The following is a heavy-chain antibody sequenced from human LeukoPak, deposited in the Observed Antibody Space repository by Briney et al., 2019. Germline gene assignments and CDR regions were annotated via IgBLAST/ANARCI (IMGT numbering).Heavy chain of an antibody. CDR3: ARVGYLKRYNWNYVPFDY. Sequence: SETLSLTCAVYGGSFSGYYWSWIRQPPGKGLEWIGEINHSGSTNYNPSLKSRVAISVDTSKNQFSLKLSSVTAADTAVYYCARVGYLKRYNWNYVPFDYWGQGTLVTVSS. V-gene: IGHV4-34*01. CDR2: INHSGST. CDR1: GGSFSGYY. J-gene: IGHJ4*02. D-gene: IGHD1-7*01.